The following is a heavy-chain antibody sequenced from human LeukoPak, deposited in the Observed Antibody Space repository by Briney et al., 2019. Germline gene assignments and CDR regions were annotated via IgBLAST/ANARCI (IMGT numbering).Heavy chain of an antibody. D-gene: IGHD4-17*01. CDR2: IIPSGGST. CDR1: GYTFTSYY. CDR3: ARFQVTSAVTSYYYGMDV. J-gene: IGHJ6*02. Sequence: ASVKVSCKASGYTFTSYYMHWVRQAPGQGLEWMGIIIPSGGSTSYAQKFQGRVTMTRDTSTSTVYMELSSLRSEYTAVYYCARFQVTSAVTSYYYGMDVWGQGTTVTVSS. V-gene: IGHV1-46*01.